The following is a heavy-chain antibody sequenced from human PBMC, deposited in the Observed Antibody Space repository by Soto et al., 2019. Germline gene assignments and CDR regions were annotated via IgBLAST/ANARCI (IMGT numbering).Heavy chain of an antibody. D-gene: IGHD3-10*01. CDR1: GGSISSRNW. Sequence: QVQLQESGPGLVKPSGTLSLTCAVSGGSISSRNWWSWVRQPPGKGLEWIGEIYHSGSTNYNPSLRSRYTISVDKSRNQSSLKLSSVTASDPAVYYCASKFGELLGDAFDIWGQGTMVTVSS. CDR2: IYHSGST. V-gene: IGHV4-4*02. J-gene: IGHJ3*02. CDR3: ASKFGELLGDAFDI.